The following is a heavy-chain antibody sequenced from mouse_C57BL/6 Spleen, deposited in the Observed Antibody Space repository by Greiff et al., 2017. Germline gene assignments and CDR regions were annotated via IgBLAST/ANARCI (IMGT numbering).Heavy chain of an antibody. J-gene: IGHJ2*01. CDR1: GFTFSSYA. CDR3: ARGSRDGYDFDY. CDR2: ISDGGSYT. D-gene: IGHD2-2*01. V-gene: IGHV5-4*03. Sequence: EVMLVESGGGLVKPGGSLKLSCAASGFTFSSYAMSWVRQTPEKRLEWVATISDGGSYTYYPDNVKGRFTISRDNAKNNLYLQMSHLKSEDTAMYYGARGSRDGYDFDYWGQGTTLTVSS.